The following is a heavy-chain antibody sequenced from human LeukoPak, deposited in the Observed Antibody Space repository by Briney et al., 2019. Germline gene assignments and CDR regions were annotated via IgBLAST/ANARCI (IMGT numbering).Heavy chain of an antibody. CDR1: GGSISSYY. CDR2: IYYSGST. V-gene: IGHV4-59*08. Sequence: SETLSLTCTVSGGSISSYYWSWIRQPPGKGLEWIGYIYYSGSTNYNPSLKSRVTISVDTSKNQFSLKLSSVTAADTAVYYCARWGRGVDYWGQGTLVTVSS. D-gene: IGHD7-27*01. CDR3: ARWGRGVDY. J-gene: IGHJ4*02.